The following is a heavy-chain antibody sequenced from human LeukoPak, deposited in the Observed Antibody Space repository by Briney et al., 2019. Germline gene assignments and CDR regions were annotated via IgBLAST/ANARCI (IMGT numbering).Heavy chain of an antibody. D-gene: IGHD1-26*01. Sequence: GGSLRLSCAASGFTFSSYSMNWVRQAPGKGLEWVSAISGSGGSTYYADSVKGRFTISRDNSKNTLYLQMNSLRAEDTAVYYCAKDRYSGSYVDYWGQGTLVTVSS. CDR2: ISGSGGST. CDR3: AKDRYSGSYVDY. J-gene: IGHJ4*02. V-gene: IGHV3-23*01. CDR1: GFTFSSYS.